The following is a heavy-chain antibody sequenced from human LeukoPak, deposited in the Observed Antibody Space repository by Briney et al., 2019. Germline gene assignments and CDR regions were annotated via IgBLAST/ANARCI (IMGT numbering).Heavy chain of an antibody. Sequence: ASVKVSCKVSGYTLTELSVHWVRQAPGKGLEWMGGFDPEDGETIYAQKFQGRVTMAEDTSTDTAYMEPSSLRSEDTAVYYCATRGYSYGFWWFDPWGQGTLVTVSS. D-gene: IGHD5-18*01. V-gene: IGHV1-24*01. CDR2: FDPEDGET. CDR1: GYTLTELS. J-gene: IGHJ5*02. CDR3: ATRGYSYGFWWFDP.